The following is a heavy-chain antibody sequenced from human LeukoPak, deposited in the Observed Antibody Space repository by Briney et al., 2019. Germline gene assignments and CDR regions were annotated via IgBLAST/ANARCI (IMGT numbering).Heavy chain of an antibody. V-gene: IGHV3-64*02. CDR1: GFTFSSYT. J-gene: IGHJ6*03. CDR3: ARITTGATSANFYYYFLDA. CDR2: IISHGGST. D-gene: IGHD3-3*01. Sequence: GGSLRLTCAASGFTFSSYTLHWVRQAPGKGLEYVSAIISHGGSTHYADSVKGRFTVSRDNSKNTLYLQMDSLRAEDMAVYYCARITTGATSANFYYYFLDAWGKGTTVTVSS.